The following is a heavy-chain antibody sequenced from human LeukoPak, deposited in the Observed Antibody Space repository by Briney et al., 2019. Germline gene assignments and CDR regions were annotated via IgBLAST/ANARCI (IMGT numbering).Heavy chain of an antibody. D-gene: IGHD2-2*01. J-gene: IGHJ4*02. CDR2: IVGSGGGI. V-gene: IGHV3-23*01. CDR1: GFTFSTYA. CDR3: AKDLRPDGRYDFDH. Sequence: PGGSLRLSCAASGFTFSTYAMNWVRQAPGKGLEWVSVIVGSGGGIYYSDSVKGRFTISRDNSRNMLYLQMNSLRVEDTAVYYCAKDLRPDGRYDFDHWGQGTQVTVSS.